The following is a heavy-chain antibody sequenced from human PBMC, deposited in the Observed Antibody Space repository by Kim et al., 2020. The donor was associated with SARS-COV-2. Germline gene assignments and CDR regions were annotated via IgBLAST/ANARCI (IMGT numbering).Heavy chain of an antibody. J-gene: IGHJ6*02. V-gene: IGHV4-34*01. CDR3: ARLPLASIAAVIKASHDSYALDV. D-gene: IGHD6-6*01. CDR2: VNYSGGT. CDR1: GGSFSSNY. Sequence: SETLSLTCAVYGGSFSSNYWNWVRQPPGKGLEWIGEVNYSGGTTYNPSLEGRVTISADMSKSQFSLRLTSVTAADAAVYFCARLPLASIAAVIKASHDSYALDVWGQGTTVTVSS.